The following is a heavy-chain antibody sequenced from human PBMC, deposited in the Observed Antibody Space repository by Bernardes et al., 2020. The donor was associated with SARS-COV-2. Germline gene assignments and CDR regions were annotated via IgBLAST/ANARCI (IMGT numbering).Heavy chain of an antibody. V-gene: IGHV4-31*03. J-gene: IGHJ4*02. CDR3: ARAPRVKVVITAFDY. D-gene: IGHD3-22*01. CDR1: GGSIRSGGYY. CDR2: IYYSGST. Sequence: SVTLWLTCTVSGGSIRSGGYYWSWIRQHTGKGLEWIGYIYYSGSTYYNPSLKSRVTISVDTSKNQFSLKLSSVTAADTAVYYCARAPRVKVVITAFDYWGQGTLVTVSS.